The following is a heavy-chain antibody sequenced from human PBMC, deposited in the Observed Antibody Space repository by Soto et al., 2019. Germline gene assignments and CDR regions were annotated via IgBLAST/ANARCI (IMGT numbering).Heavy chain of an antibody. J-gene: IGHJ4*02. Sequence: PGGSLRLSCAASGLSVSSSHMNWVRQAPGKGPEWVSVIYSGGSTYYAVSVKGRFTISRDNAKNTLYLQMNSLRVEDTAVYYCARETGYSSGWRQDYWGQGTLVTVSS. D-gene: IGHD6-19*01. V-gene: IGHV3-53*01. CDR1: GLSVSSSH. CDR2: IYSGGST. CDR3: ARETGYSSGWRQDY.